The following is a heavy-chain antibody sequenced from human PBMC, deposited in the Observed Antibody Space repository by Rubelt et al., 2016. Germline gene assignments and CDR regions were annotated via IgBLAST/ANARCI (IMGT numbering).Heavy chain of an antibody. Sequence: SYAMHWVRQAPGKGLEWVAVISYDGSNKYYADSVKGRFTISRDNSKNTLYLQMNSLRAEDTAVYYCARGDFDYWGQGTLVTVSS. V-gene: IGHV3-30*04. J-gene: IGHJ4*02. CDR2: ISYDGSNK. CDR1: SYA. CDR3: ARGDFDY.